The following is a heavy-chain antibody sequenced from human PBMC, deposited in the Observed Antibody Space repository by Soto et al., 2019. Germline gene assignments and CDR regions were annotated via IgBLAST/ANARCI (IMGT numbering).Heavy chain of an antibody. D-gene: IGHD2-21*01. CDR2: MNPNSNNT. CDR1: GYTFASYD. CDR3: ARSDGYHFNWLDS. J-gene: IGHJ5*01. V-gene: IGHV1-8*01. Sequence: QVQLVQSGAEVKTPGASVKVSCKASGYTFASYDMNWVRQAPGQGLEWMGWMNPNSNNTGYAQKFQGRLTMTRDSALSIAHMELSSLRNEDTAVYYCARSDGYHFNWLDSWGQGTLVTVSA.